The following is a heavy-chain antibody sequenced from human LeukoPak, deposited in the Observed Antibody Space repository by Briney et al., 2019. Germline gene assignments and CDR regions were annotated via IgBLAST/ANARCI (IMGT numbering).Heavy chain of an antibody. J-gene: IGHJ6*03. CDR2: IIPIFGTA. CDR3: ARDLGCSSTSSYTYYYYYYMDV. D-gene: IGHD2-2*02. Sequence: SVKVSCKASGGTFSSYAISWVRQAPGQGLEWMGGIIPIFGTANYAQKFQGGVTITADESTSTAYMELSSLRSEDTAVYYCARDLGCSSTSSYTYYYYYYMDVWGKGTTVTVSS. CDR1: GGTFSSYA. V-gene: IGHV1-69*13.